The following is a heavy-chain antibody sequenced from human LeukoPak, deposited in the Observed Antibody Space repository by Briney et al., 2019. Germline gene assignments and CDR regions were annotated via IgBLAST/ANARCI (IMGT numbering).Heavy chain of an antibody. CDR2: MNPNSGNT. Sequence: ASVKVSCKASGYTFTSYDINWVRQATGQGLEWMGWMNPNSGNTGYAQKFQGRVTITRDMSTSTAYMELSSLRSEDTAVYYCAALGLNPHPYYFDYWGQGTLVTVSS. CDR1: GYTFTSYD. CDR3: AALGLNPHPYYFDY. D-gene: IGHD3-16*01. V-gene: IGHV1-8*03. J-gene: IGHJ4*02.